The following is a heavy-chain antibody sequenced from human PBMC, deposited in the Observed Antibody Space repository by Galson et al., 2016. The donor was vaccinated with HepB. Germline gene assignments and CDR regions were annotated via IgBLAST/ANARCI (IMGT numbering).Heavy chain of an antibody. CDR3: TRDGPNYNYDF. D-gene: IGHD5-24*01. Sequence: LRLSCAASGFTFKKYGFNWVRLTPGKGLEWLSYIESYSKIIRYTDSVRGRFTVSRDNAKNSVYLQLSGLRVEDTAIYYCTRDGPNYNYDFWGRGTLVTVFS. J-gene: IGHJ4*02. CDR2: IESYSKII. CDR1: GFTFKKYG. V-gene: IGHV3-48*04.